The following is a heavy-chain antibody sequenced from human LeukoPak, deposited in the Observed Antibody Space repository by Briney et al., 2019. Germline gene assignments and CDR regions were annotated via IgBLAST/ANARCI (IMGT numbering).Heavy chain of an antibody. CDR2: INHSGGT. CDR1: GGSFSGYF. J-gene: IGHJ4*02. Sequence: SETLSLTCAVFGGSFSGYFWTWVRQPPGKGLEWIGEINHSGGTNYSPSLKSRITISVDTSRSQFSLKLSSVTAANTAVYYCARGNYYFDYWGQGTLVTVSS. CDR3: ARGNYYFDY. V-gene: IGHV4-34*01.